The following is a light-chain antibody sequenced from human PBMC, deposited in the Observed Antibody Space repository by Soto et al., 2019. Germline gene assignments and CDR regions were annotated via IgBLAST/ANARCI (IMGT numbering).Light chain of an antibody. CDR1: SSDVGGHNY. CDR2: EVS. J-gene: IGLJ2*01. V-gene: IGLV2-14*01. Sequence: QSVLTQPASVSGSPGQSITISCTGTSSDVGGHNYVSWYQQHPGKAPKLMIYEVSNRPSGVSNRFSGSKSGNTASLTISGLQAEDEADYYCCSYAGSHVVFGGGTKVTVL. CDR3: CSYAGSHVV.